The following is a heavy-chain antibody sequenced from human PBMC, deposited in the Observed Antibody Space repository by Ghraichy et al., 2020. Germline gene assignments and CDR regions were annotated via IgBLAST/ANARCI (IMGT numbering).Heavy chain of an antibody. Sequence: SQTLSLTCTVSGGSISSGGYYWSWIRQHPGKGLEWIGYIYYSGSTYYNPSLKSRVTISVDTSKNQFSLKLSSVTAADTAVYYCARVARGVRDSKHFDYWGQGTLVTVSS. CDR3: ARVARGVRDSKHFDY. CDR1: GGSISSGGYY. J-gene: IGHJ4*02. V-gene: IGHV4-31*02. D-gene: IGHD3-10*01. CDR2: IYYSGST.